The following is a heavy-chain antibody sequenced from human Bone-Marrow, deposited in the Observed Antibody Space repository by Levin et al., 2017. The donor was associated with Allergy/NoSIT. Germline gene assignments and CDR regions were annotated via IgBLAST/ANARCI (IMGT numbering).Heavy chain of an antibody. CDR2: IYYSGST. Sequence: SETLSLTCTVSGGSISSSSYYWGWLRQPPGKGLEGIGSIYYSGSTYYNSSLKSRVTISVDTSKTQFSLKLSSVTAADTAVYYCAGHCMLCSEGYLAPFDYWGQGTLVTVSS. J-gene: IGHJ4*02. V-gene: IGHV4-39*07. D-gene: IGHD2-8*01. CDR3: AGHCMLCSEGYLAPFDY. CDR1: GGSISSSSYY.